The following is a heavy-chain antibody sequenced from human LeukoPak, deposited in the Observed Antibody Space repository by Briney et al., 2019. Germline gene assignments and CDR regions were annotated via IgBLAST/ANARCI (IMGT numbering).Heavy chain of an antibody. CDR2: ISSSSSYI. CDR1: GFTFSSYS. J-gene: IGHJ3*02. Sequence: GGSLRLSCAASGFTFSSYSMNWVRQAPGKGLEWVSSISSSSSYIYYADSVKGRFTISRDNAKNSLYLQMNSLRAEDTAVYYCARVSPYRGPPNVSAFDIWGQGAMVTVSS. D-gene: IGHD5-12*01. CDR3: ARVSPYRGPPNVSAFDI. V-gene: IGHV3-21*01.